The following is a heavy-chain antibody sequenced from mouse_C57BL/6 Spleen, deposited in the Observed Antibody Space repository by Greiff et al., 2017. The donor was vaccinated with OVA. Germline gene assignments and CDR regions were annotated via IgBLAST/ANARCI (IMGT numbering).Heavy chain of an antibody. V-gene: IGHV1-64*01. CDR1: GYTFTSYW. J-gene: IGHJ2*01. CDR2: IHPNSGST. CDR3: ARLKAYYDYEGGYFDY. Sequence: VQLQQPGAELVKPGASVKLSCKASGYTFTSYWMHWVKQRPGQGLEWIGMIHPNSGSTNYNEKFKSKATLTVDKSSSTAYMQLSSLTSEDSAVYYCARLKAYYDYEGGYFDYWGQGTTLTVSS. D-gene: IGHD2-4*01.